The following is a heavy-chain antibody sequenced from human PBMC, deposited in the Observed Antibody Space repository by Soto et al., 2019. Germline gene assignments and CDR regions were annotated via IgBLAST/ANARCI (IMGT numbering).Heavy chain of an antibody. Sequence: QVQVVESGGGVVQPGRSLRLSCAASGFTFSSYGMHWVRQAPGKGLEWVAVIWYDGSNKYYADSVKGRFTISRDNSKNTLYLQMNSLRAEDTAVHYCARDFGDKRSIVGASDVWGQGTTVTVSS. CDR2: IWYDGSNK. CDR3: ARDFGDKRSIVGASDV. V-gene: IGHV3-33*01. D-gene: IGHD1-26*01. CDR1: GFTFSSYG. J-gene: IGHJ6*02.